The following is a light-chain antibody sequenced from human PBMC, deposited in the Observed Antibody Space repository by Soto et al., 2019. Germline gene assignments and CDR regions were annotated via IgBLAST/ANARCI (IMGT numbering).Light chain of an antibody. CDR3: QQYNNWPPE. CDR2: GAS. CDR1: HSINSK. V-gene: IGKV3D-15*01. J-gene: IGKJ1*01. Sequence: EVVMTQSPATLSVSPGESATLSCRASHSINSKLAWYQQKPGQAPRLLISGASVRASGIPARFSGSESETEFTLTISSLQYEDFAVYYCQQYNNWPPEFGPGTKVDIK.